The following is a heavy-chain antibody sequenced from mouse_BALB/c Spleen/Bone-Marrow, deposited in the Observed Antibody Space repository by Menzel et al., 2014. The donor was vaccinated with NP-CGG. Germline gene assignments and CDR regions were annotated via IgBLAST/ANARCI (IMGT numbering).Heavy chain of an antibody. CDR1: GYTFTSYW. CDR3: ARYYNWYFDV. Sequence: VQVVESGAELVKPGASVKLSCKASGYTFTSYWMHWVNQRPGQGLEWIGEINPSDGRTYYNEKFKNKATLTVDKSSSTAYMQLSSLTSEDSAVYYCARYYNWYFDVWGAGTTVTVSS. CDR2: INPSDGRT. J-gene: IGHJ1*01. D-gene: IGHD1-1*01. V-gene: IGHV1S81*02.